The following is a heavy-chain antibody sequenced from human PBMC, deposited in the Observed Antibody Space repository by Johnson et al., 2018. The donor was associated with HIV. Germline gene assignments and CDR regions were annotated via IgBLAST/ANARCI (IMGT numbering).Heavy chain of an antibody. CDR2: INSDGSST. CDR3: ARAIDQGYSSGWSSDVYDI. CDR1: GFTFSSYA. Sequence: VQLVESGGGLVQPGGSLRLSCAASGFTFSSYAMSWVRQAPGKGLEWVSRINSDGSSTSYADSVKGRFTISRDNAKNTLYLQMNSLRVEDTAVYYCARAIDQGYSSGWSSDVYDIWGQGTMVTVSA. D-gene: IGHD6-19*01. V-gene: IGHV3-74*02. J-gene: IGHJ3*02.